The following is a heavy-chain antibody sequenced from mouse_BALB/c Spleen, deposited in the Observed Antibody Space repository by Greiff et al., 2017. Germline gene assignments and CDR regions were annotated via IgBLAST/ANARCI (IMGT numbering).Heavy chain of an antibody. V-gene: IGHV5-17*02. CDR3: ARSPYYYGPDY. J-gene: IGHJ2*01. D-gene: IGHD1-1*01. CDR1: GFTFSSFG. Sequence: EVQGVESGGGLVQPGGSRKLSCAASGFTFSSFGMHWVRQAPEKGLEWVAYISSGSSTIYYADTVKGRFTISRDNPKNTLFLQMTSLRSEDTAMYYCARSPYYYGPDYWGQGTTLTVSS. CDR2: ISSGSSTI.